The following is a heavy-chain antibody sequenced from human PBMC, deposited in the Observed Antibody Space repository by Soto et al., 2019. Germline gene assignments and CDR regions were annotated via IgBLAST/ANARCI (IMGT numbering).Heavy chain of an antibody. CDR3: AKWDGFGTCHLATLSCPDS. J-gene: IGHJ5*01. Sequence: GGSLRLSCATSGFTFINHAMTWVRQAPGRAPQWVATVDGSGAAPFYAASVKGRFTISRDNSKNTLYLPINSLRAEDTAVYFCAKWDGFGTCHLATLSCPDSWCQGTLVTVSS. CDR2: VDGSGAAP. CDR1: GFTFINHA. V-gene: IGHV3-23*01. D-gene: IGHD3-10*01.